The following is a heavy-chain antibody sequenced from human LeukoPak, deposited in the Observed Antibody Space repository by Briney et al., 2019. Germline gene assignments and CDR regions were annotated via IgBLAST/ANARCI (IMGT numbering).Heavy chain of an antibody. J-gene: IGHJ4*02. CDR2: IRSKPYGGTA. D-gene: IGHD1-26*01. CDR1: GFTFDDYS. V-gene: IGHV3-49*04. CDR3: SRYGFVGADFDY. Sequence: GGSLRLSCAASGFTFDDYSIHWVRQVPGKGLEWVGFIRSKPYGGTAEYAASVQGRFTISRDDSKTIAYLQMNSLKTEDTAVYYCSRYGFVGADFDYWGRGTLVTVSS.